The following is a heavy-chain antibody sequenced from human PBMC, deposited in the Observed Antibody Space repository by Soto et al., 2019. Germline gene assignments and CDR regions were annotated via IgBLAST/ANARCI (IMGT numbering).Heavy chain of an antibody. CDR1: GDSVSTNTVA. V-gene: IGHV6-1*01. J-gene: IGHJ4*02. Sequence: QVQLQQSGPGLVKPSQTLSLTCAISGDSVSTNTVAWNWIRQSPSRGLEWLGRTYYRSKWYNDYAVSVKSRITINPDTSKNQFSLHLHSVTPEDTAVYYCARNNYGDFYYFDSWGQGALVTVSS. CDR3: ARNNYGDFYYFDS. CDR2: TYYRSKWYN. D-gene: IGHD4-17*01.